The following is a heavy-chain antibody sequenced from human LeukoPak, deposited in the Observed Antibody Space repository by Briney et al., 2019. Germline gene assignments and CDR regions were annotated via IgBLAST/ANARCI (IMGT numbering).Heavy chain of an antibody. D-gene: IGHD6-19*01. Sequence: PSETLSLTCAVYGGSFSGYYWSWIRQPPGKGLEWIGEINHSGSTNYNPSLKSRVTISVDTSKNQFSLKLSSVTAADTAVYYCARGLRSAIRIAVAGTGWFDPWGQGTLVTVSS. CDR1: GGSFSGYY. J-gene: IGHJ5*02. CDR3: ARGLRSAIRIAVAGTGWFDP. CDR2: INHSGST. V-gene: IGHV4-34*01.